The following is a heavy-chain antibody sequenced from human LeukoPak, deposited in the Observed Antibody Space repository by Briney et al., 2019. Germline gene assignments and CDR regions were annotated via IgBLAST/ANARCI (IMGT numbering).Heavy chain of an antibody. CDR2: ISSSSSTI. J-gene: IGHJ4*02. CDR3: ATPHFWSDPWGFDY. CDR1: GFTFSSYS. V-gene: IGHV3-48*01. D-gene: IGHD3-3*02. Sequence: GGSLRLXCAASGFTFSSYSMNWVRQAPGKGLEWVSYISSSSSTIYYADSVKGRFTISRDNAKNSLYLQMNSLRAEDTAVYYCATPHFWSDPWGFDYWGQGTLVTVSS.